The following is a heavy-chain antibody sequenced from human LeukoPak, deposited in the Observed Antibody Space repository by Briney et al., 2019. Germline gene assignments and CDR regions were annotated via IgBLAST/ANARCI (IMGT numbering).Heavy chain of an antibody. CDR3: AGDLRGGADYGMDV. J-gene: IGHJ6*02. CDR1: GGSISRYY. V-gene: IGHV4-59*01. D-gene: IGHD1-26*01. CDR2: IYYSGST. Sequence: SETLSLTCTVSGGSISRYYWSWIRQPPGKGLEWIGYIYYSGSTNYNPSLKSRVTISVDTSKNQFSLKLSSVTAADTAVYYCAGDLRGGADYGMDVWGQGTTVTVSS.